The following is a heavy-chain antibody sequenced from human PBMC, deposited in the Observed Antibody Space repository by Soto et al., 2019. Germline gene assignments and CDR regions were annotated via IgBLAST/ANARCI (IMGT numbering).Heavy chain of an antibody. D-gene: IGHD3-3*01. Sequence: QVLLVESGGGVVQPGRSLRLSCAASEFTFSTYPMHWVRQAPGKGLEWVAVISYDVTNTYYADSVKGRFTISRDNSKNTLSLQMNSLRGDDTAVYYCSRGASDFWNAYPEIHFFDYCGQGAPVFVSS. CDR2: ISYDVTNT. CDR1: EFTFSTYP. J-gene: IGHJ4*02. CDR3: SRGASDFWNAYPEIHFFDY. V-gene: IGHV3-30-3*01.